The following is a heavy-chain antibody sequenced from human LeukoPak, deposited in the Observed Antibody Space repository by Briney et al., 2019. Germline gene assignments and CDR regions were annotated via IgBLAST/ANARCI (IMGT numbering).Heavy chain of an antibody. Sequence: ASVKVSCKASGYTFTSYGISWVRQAPGQGLEWMGWISAYNGNTNYAQKLQGRVTMTTDTSTSTAYVELRSLRSDDTAVYYCARVLCCGLAAGIGDWGQGTLVTVSS. CDR1: GYTFTSYG. CDR3: ARVLCCGLAAGIGD. D-gene: IGHD6-13*01. V-gene: IGHV1-18*01. J-gene: IGHJ4*02. CDR2: ISAYNGNT.